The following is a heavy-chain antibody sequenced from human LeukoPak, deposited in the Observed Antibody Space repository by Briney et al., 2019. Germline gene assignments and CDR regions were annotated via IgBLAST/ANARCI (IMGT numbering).Heavy chain of an antibody. CDR3: ARVRLGYCSSTNCLIYFDY. CDR2: IKQDGSEK. D-gene: IGHD2-2*01. J-gene: IGHJ4*02. Sequence: GGSLRLSCAASGFTFSSYWMSWVRQAPGKGLEWVANIKQDGSEKYYVDSVKGRFTFSRDNAKNSLYLQMNSLRAEDTAVFYCARVRLGYCSSTNCLIYFDYWGQGTLVTVSS. CDR1: GFTFSSYW. V-gene: IGHV3-7*03.